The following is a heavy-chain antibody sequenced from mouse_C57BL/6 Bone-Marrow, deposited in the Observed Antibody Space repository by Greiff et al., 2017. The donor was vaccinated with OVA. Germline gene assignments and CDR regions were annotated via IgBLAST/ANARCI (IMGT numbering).Heavy chain of an antibody. V-gene: IGHV1-18*01. Sequence: VQLQQSGPELVKPGASVKMSCKASGYTFTDYNMDWVKQSHGKSLEWIGDINPNNGGTIYNQKFKGKATLTVDKSSSTAYMELRSLTSEDTAVYYCARRDYSNPYYYAMDYWGQGTSVTVSS. J-gene: IGHJ4*01. CDR2: INPNNGGT. CDR3: ARRDYSNPYYYAMDY. CDR1: GYTFTDYN. D-gene: IGHD2-5*01.